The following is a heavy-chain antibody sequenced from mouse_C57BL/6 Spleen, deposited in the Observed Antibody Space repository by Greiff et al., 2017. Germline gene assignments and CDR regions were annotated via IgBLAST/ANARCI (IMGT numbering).Heavy chain of an antibody. V-gene: IGHV1-69*01. CDR1: GYTFTSYW. CDR3: AKQGGSSYGNYFDY. CDR2: IDPSDSYT. J-gene: IGHJ2*01. D-gene: IGHD1-1*01. Sequence: QVQLQQPGAELVMPGASVKLSCKASGYTFTSYWMHWVKQRPGQGLEWIGEIDPSDSYTNYNQKFKGKSTMTVDKSSSTAYMPLSSLTSEDSAVYYCAKQGGSSYGNYFDYWGQGTTLTVSS.